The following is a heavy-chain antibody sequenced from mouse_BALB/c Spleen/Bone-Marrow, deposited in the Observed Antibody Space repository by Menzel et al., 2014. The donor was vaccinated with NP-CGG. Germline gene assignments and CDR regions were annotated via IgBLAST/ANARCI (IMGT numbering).Heavy chain of an antibody. D-gene: IGHD2-10*02. Sequence: QVQLQQSGAELVRPGTSVKLSCRAAGYTFTSYWMNWVRQRPGQGLEWIGMIDPSDGETHYNQMFKDKATLTVDKSSSTAYVQLSSLTSEDSAVYYCARGYGNSVAWFAYWGQGSLVTVSA. CDR3: ARGYGNSVAWFAY. CDR1: GYTFTSYW. CDR2: IDPSDGET. V-gene: IGHV1-61*01. J-gene: IGHJ3*01.